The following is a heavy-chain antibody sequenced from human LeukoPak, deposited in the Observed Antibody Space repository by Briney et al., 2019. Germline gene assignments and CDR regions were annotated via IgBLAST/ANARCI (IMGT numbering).Heavy chain of an antibody. D-gene: IGHD3-22*01. Sequence: GGSLRLSCAASGFTFSSYGIRWVRQAPGKGLEWVALIWYDGSNRYYVDSVKGRFTISRDNSKKTVYLQMNSLRAEDTAVYYCARDPSWLGYFDYWGQGTLVTVAS. CDR2: IWYDGSNR. CDR1: GFTFSSYG. V-gene: IGHV3-33*01. J-gene: IGHJ4*02. CDR3: ARDPSWLGYFDY.